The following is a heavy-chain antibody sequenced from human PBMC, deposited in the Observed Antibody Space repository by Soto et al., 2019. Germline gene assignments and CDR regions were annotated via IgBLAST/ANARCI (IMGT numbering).Heavy chain of an antibody. CDR2: INAGNGNT. CDR1: GYTFTNSG. CDR3: ASEPYGGAPN. J-gene: IGHJ4*02. Sequence: ASVKVSCKASGYTFTNSGIRWVRQAPGQRLEWMGWINAGNGNTKYSQKFQGRVTITRDTSASTAYMELGSLRSEDTAVYYCASEPYGGAPNWGQGTLVTVSS. D-gene: IGHD3-10*01. V-gene: IGHV1-3*01.